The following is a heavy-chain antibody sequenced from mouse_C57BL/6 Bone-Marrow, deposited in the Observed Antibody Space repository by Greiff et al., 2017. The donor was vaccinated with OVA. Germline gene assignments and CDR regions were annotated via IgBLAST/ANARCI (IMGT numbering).Heavy chain of an antibody. Sequence: QVQLQQPGAELVKPGASVKLSCKASGYTFTSYWMHWVKQRPGRGLEWIGRIDPSNGGTNYNEKFKSKATLTVDKSSSTAYMQLSSLTSEDSAVYYCAREEGKREDYFDYWGQGTTLTVSS. J-gene: IGHJ2*01. CDR2: IDPSNGGT. V-gene: IGHV1-72*01. CDR1: GYTFTSYW. CDR3: AREEGKREDYFDY.